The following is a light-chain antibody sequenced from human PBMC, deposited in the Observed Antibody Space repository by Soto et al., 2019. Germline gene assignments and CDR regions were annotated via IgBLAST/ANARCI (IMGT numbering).Light chain of an antibody. V-gene: IGLV2-11*01. CDR2: DVS. CDR1: ASDVGGYSY. CDR3: CSYAGSYTFV. Sequence: QSALTQPRSVSGSPGQSVTISCTGTASDVGGYSYVSWYQQHPGKVTKLIIYDVSKWPSGVPDRFSGSKSGNTASLTISGLQAEDAGDYYWCSYAGSYTFVFGTWTKLNFL. J-gene: IGLJ1*01.